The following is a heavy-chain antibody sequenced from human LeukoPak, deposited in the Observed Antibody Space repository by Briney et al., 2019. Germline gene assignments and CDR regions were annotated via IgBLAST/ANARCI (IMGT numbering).Heavy chain of an antibody. V-gene: IGHV3-74*01. CDR2: INSDGSST. D-gene: IGHD3-3*01. Sequence: PGGSLRLSCAASGFTFSSYSMNWIRQAPGKGLEWVSRINSDGSSTNYADSVKGRFTISRDNAKNTLYLQMNSLRAEDTAVYYCARDEDWSGYYGAFDIWGQGTMVTVSS. CDR1: GFTFSSYS. CDR3: ARDEDWSGYYGAFDI. J-gene: IGHJ3*02.